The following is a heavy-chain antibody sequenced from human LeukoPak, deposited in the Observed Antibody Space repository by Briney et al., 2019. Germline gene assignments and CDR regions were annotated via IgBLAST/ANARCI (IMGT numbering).Heavy chain of an antibody. V-gene: IGHV1-2*02. D-gene: IGHD1-20*01. Sequence: ASVKVSCKASGYTFTGYYMHWVRQAPGQGLEWMGWINPNSGGTNYAQKFQGRVTMTRDTSISTAYMELSRLRSDDTAVYYCARVLIGTPRADYMDVWGKGTTVTVSS. J-gene: IGHJ6*03. CDR2: INPNSGGT. CDR3: ARVLIGTPRADYMDV. CDR1: GYTFTGYY.